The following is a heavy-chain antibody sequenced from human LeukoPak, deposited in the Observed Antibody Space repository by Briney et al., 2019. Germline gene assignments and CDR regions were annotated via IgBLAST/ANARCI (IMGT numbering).Heavy chain of an antibody. D-gene: IGHD5-24*01. Sequence: PGGSLRLSCATSGFTFSSYSMNWVRQAPGKGLEWVSCISSGSSYIYYTDSVKGRFTISRDNAKNSLYLQMNSLRSEDTAVYYCARDRGKARRDGYNYDYWGQGTLVTVSS. V-gene: IGHV3-21*04. CDR3: ARDRGKARRDGYNYDY. CDR1: GFTFSSYS. CDR2: ISSGSSYI. J-gene: IGHJ4*02.